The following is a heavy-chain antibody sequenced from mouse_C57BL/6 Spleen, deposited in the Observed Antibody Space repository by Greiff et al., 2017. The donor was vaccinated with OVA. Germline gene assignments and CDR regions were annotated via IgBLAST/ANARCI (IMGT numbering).Heavy chain of an antibody. CDR2: INPNNGGT. D-gene: IGHD3-2*02. V-gene: IGHV1-22*01. Sequence: EVQLQQSGPELVKPGASVKMSCKASGYTFTDYNMHWVKQSHGKSLEWIGYINPNNGGTSSNQKFKGKATLTVNKSSSTAYMELRSLTSEDSAVYYCARGGVKGSSGSYYFDYWGQGTTLTVSS. CDR1: GYTFTDYN. CDR3: ARGGVKGSSGSYYFDY. J-gene: IGHJ2*01.